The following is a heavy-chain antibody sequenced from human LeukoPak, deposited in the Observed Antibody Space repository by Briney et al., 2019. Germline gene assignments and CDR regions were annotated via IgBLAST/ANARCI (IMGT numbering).Heavy chain of an antibody. D-gene: IGHD2-2*03. CDR3: ARDGYCSSTSCSSEGYYYGMDV. CDR1: GFTFCSFG. CDR2: IWCDGSNK. Sequence: GGSLRLSCAASGFTFCSFGMQWVPQAPGKGLEWGAVIWCDGSNKYYADSVKGRFTISRDNSKNTLYLQMNSLRAEDTAVYYCARDGYCSSTSCSSEGYYYGMDVWGKGTTVTVSS. J-gene: IGHJ6*04. V-gene: IGHV3-33*01.